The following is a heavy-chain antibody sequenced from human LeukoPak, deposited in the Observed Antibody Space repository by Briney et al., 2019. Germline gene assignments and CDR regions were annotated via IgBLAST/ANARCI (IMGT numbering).Heavy chain of an antibody. V-gene: IGHV3-23*01. D-gene: IGHD3-22*01. CDR1: GFTFSSYA. CDR3: ARGRLWYDSSGYHNDAFDI. Sequence: GGSLRLSCAASGFTFSSYAMSWVRQAPGKGLEWVSAISGSGGSTSYAQKFQGRVTMTRDTSTSTVYMELSSLRSEDTAVYYCARGRLWYDSSGYHNDAFDIWGQGTMVTVSS. J-gene: IGHJ3*02. CDR2: ISGSGGST.